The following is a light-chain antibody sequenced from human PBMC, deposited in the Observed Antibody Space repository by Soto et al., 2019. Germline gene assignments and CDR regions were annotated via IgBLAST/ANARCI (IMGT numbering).Light chain of an antibody. CDR3: QQRSNWPLT. J-gene: IGKJ4*01. CDR2: DVS. V-gene: IGKV3-11*01. Sequence: IVLTQSPATLSLSPGERATLSCRASQSVSTYISWYQQKPGQAPRRLIYDVSNRASGIPARFSGSGSGTDFTLTISSLEPEDFAVYYCQQRSNWPLTFGGGTKVQIK. CDR1: QSVSTY.